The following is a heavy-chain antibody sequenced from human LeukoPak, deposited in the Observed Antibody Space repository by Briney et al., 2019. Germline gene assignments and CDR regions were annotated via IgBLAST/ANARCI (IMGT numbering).Heavy chain of an antibody. V-gene: IGHV3-7*01. J-gene: IGHJ6*03. CDR1: GFTFSSYW. CDR2: IKQDGSEK. Sequence: GSLRLSCAASGFTFSSYWMSWVRQAPGKGLEWVANIKQDGSEKYYVDSVKGRFTISRDNAKNSLYLQMNSLRAEDTAVYYCARAVIGMPASRGYYYYMDVWGKGTTVTVSS. D-gene: IGHD2-2*01. CDR3: ARAVIGMPASRGYYYYMDV.